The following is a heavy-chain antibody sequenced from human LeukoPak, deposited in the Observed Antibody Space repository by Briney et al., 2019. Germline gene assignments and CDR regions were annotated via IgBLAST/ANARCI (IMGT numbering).Heavy chain of an antibody. D-gene: IGHD3-22*01. J-gene: IGHJ3*02. CDR1: GFTFSSYG. Sequence: GGSLRLSCAAYGFTFSSYGMHWVRQAPGKGLEWVAVISYDGSNKYYADSVKGRFTISRDNSKNTRYLQMNSLRAEDTAVYYCAKTQIQGSTSYYDSSGYYPPSAFDIWAKGQWSPSLQ. V-gene: IGHV3-30*18. CDR3: AKTQIQGSTSYYDSSGYYPPSAFDI. CDR2: ISYDGSNK.